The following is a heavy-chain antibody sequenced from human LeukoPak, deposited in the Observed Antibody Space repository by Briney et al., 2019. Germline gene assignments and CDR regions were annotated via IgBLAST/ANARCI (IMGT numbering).Heavy chain of an antibody. D-gene: IGHD2-2*01. CDR1: GFIFSSYA. Sequence: GGSLRLSCAASGFIFSSYAMSWVRQAPGKGLEWVSAISGSGGSTYYADSVKGRFTISRDNSKNTLYLQMNSLRAEDTAVYYCASHQSQYGFYFDYWGQGTLVTVSS. J-gene: IGHJ4*02. CDR3: ASHQSQYGFYFDY. CDR2: ISGSGGST. V-gene: IGHV3-23*01.